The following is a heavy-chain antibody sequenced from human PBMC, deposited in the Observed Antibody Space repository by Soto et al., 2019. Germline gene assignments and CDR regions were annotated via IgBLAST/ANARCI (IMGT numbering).Heavy chain of an antibody. CDR2: IYNSGST. V-gene: IGHV4-30-2*01. J-gene: IGHJ6*02. D-gene: IGHD7-27*01. CDR3: ARANFNNYGMDV. CDR1: GGSISSGGYS. Sequence: SETLSLTCAVSGGSISSGGYSWSWIRQPPGKGLEWIGYIYNSGSTYYNPSLKSRVTISVDRSKNQFSLKLSSVTAADTAVYYCARANFNNYGMDVWGQGTTVTVSS.